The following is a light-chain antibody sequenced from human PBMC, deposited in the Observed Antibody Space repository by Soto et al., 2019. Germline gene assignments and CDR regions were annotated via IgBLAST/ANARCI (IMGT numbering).Light chain of an antibody. J-gene: IGKJ1*01. CDR1: QTISSW. V-gene: IGKV1-5*03. CDR3: QQYETFSGT. Sequence: DIQMTQSPSTLSGSVGDRVTITCRASQTISSWLAWYQQKPGKAPKLLIYKASTLKSGVPSRFSDSGSGTEFTLTISSLQPDDFATYYCQQYETFSGTFGPGTKVDI. CDR2: KAS.